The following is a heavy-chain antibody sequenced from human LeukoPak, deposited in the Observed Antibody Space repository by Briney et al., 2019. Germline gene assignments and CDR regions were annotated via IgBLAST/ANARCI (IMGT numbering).Heavy chain of an antibody. Sequence: GGSLRLSCAASGFTFSSHWMSWVRQAPGKGLECVANIKHDGSETDYVDSVEGRFTISRDNVKNSLFLQMDSLRVEDTAVYYCARSDSSGWYGEYYYYMDVWGKGTTVTVSS. J-gene: IGHJ6*03. CDR3: ARSDSSGWYGEYYYYMDV. CDR2: IKHDGSET. CDR1: GFTFSSHW. D-gene: IGHD6-19*01. V-gene: IGHV3-7*01.